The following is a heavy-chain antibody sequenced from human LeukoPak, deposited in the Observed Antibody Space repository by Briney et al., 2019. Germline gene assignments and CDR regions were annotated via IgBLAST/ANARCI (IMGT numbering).Heavy chain of an antibody. CDR3: ARGDYGDAQSVD. Sequence: PGGSLRLSCAASGFTFSSYWMSWVRQAPGKGLEWVANIKQDGSEKDYVDSVKGRFTISSDNAKNSLYLQMNSLRAEDTAVYYCARGDYGDAQSVDWGQGTLVTVSS. D-gene: IGHD4-17*01. J-gene: IGHJ4*02. V-gene: IGHV3-7*01. CDR2: IKQDGSEK. CDR1: GFTFSSYW.